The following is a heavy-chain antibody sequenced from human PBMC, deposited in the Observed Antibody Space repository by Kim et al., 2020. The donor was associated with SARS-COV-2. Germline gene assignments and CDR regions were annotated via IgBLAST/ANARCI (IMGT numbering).Heavy chain of an antibody. V-gene: IGHV3-48*02. J-gene: IGHJ4*02. D-gene: IGHD3-16*02. CDR3: AQLYDYVWGSYPY. CDR2: ISSGSSTI. CDR1: GFTFSRYS. Sequence: GGSLRLSCAASGFTFSRYSMNWVRQAPGKGLEWIAYISSGSSTIYYADSVKGRFTISRDNAKNSLYLLMNSLRDEDTAVYYCAQLYDYVWGSYPYWGQGT.